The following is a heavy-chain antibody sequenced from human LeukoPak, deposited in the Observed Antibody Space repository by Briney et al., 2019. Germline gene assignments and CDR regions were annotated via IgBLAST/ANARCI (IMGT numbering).Heavy chain of an antibody. CDR2: INHNGNVN. V-gene: IGHV3-7*03. CDR1: GFTFSSYW. Sequence: GSLRLSCAASGFTFSSYWMNWARQAPGKGLEWVASINHNGNVNYYVDSVKGRFTISRDNAKNSLYLQMSNLRAEDTAVYFCARGPRFYYYFDYWGQGTLVTVSS. D-gene: IGHD2/OR15-2a*01. CDR3: ARGPRFYYYFDY. J-gene: IGHJ4*02.